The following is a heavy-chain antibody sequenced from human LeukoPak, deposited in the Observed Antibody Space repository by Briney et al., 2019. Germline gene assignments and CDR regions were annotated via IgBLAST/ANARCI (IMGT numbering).Heavy chain of an antibody. Sequence: AASVKVSCKASGGTFSSYAISWVRQAPGQGLEWMGRIIPILGIANYAQKFQGRVTITADESTSTAYMELSSLRSEDTAVYYCARDGLTPDLLSFSGNYYMDVWGKGTTVTVSS. V-gene: IGHV1-69*04. CDR1: GGTFSSYA. J-gene: IGHJ6*03. D-gene: IGHD1-26*01. CDR3: ARDGLTPDLLSFSGNYYMDV. CDR2: IIPILGIA.